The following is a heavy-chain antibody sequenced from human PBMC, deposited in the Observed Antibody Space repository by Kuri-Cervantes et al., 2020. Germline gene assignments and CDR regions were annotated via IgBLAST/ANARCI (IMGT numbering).Heavy chain of an antibody. CDR3: TTDGLLWFGELFDY. Sequence: GESLKISCAASGFTFSNAWMSWVRQAPGKGLEWVGRIKSKTDGGTTDYAAPVKGRFTISRDDSKNTLYLQMNSLKTEDTAVYYCTTDGLLWFGELFDYWGQGTLVTVSS. CDR2: IKSKTDGGTT. V-gene: IGHV3-15*01. D-gene: IGHD3-10*01. CDR1: GFTFSNAW. J-gene: IGHJ4*02.